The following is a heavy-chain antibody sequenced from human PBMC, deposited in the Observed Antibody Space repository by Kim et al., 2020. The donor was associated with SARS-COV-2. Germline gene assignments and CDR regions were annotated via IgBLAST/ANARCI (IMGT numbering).Heavy chain of an antibody. CDR2: ISYDGSNK. J-gene: IGHJ6*02. CDR1: GFTFSSYA. D-gene: IGHD6-13*01. Sequence: GRSLRLSCAASGFTFSSYAMHWVRQAPGKGLEWVAVISYDGSNKYYADSVKGRFTISRDNSKNTLYLQMNSLRAEDTAVYYCARDLAAPLHYYYGVDVWGQGTTVTVSS. CDR3: ARDLAAPLHYYYGVDV. V-gene: IGHV3-30-3*01.